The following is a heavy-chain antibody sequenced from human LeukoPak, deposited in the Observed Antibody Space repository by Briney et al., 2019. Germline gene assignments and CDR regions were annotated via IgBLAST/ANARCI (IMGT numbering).Heavy chain of an antibody. CDR3: ASLKNYYDSSGYLVTDAFDI. CDR2: ISGSGGST. V-gene: IGHV3-23*01. D-gene: IGHD3-22*01. Sequence: GGSLRLSCAASGFTFSSYGMSWVRQAPGKGLEWVSAISGSGGSTYYADSVKGRFTISRDNSKNTLYLQMNSLRVEDTAVYYCASLKNYYDSSGYLVTDAFDIWGQGTMVTVSS. J-gene: IGHJ3*02. CDR1: GFTFSSYG.